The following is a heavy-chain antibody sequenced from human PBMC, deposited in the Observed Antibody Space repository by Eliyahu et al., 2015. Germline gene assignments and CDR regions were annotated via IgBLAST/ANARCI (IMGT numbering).Heavy chain of an antibody. J-gene: IGHJ4*02. CDR3: ARDSPPDY. V-gene: IGHV3-48*02. CDR2: ISSRSSAT. Sequence: EVQLVESGGALVQPGGSLXXXXAASGDTFNMYSMSWVRQALGKGLEWISYISSRSSATYYADSVKGRFTISRDNAKNSLYLEMNSLRDEDTAVYYCARDSPPDYWGQGTLVTVSS. CDR1: GDTFNMYS.